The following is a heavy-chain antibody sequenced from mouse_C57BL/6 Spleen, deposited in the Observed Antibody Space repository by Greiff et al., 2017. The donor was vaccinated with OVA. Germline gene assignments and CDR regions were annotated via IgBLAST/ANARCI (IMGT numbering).Heavy chain of an antibody. CDR3: ARFYYDYDGDWYFDV. V-gene: IGHV1-64*01. CDR1: GYTFTSYW. D-gene: IGHD2-4*01. CDR2: IHPNSGST. J-gene: IGHJ1*03. Sequence: VQLQQPGAELVKPGASVKLSCKASGYTFTSYWMHWVKQRPGQGLEWIGMIHPNSGSTNYNEKFKSKATLTVDKSSSTAYMQLSSLTSEDSAVYYCARFYYDYDGDWYFDVWGTGTTVTVSS.